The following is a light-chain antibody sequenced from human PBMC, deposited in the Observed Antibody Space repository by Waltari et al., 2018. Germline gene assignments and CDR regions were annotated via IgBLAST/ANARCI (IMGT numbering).Light chain of an antibody. CDR3: QQSYNTPT. J-gene: IGKJ3*01. Sequence: QMTQSPSSLSASVGDRVTITCRASQSISNYLNWYQQKPGKAPKLLIYAASTLQSGAPSRFSGSGSGTDFTLTISSLQPEDFATYYCQQSYNTPTIGPGTKVEI. CDR1: QSISNY. V-gene: IGKV1-39*01. CDR2: AAS.